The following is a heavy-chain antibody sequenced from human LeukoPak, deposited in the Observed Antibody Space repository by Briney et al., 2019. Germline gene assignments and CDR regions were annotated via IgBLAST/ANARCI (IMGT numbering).Heavy chain of an antibody. J-gene: IGHJ6*02. D-gene: IGHD3-16*01. CDR1: GGSISSSSYY. Sequence: SSETLSLTCTVSGGSISSSSYYWGWIRQPPGKGLEWIGSIYYSGSTYYNPSLKSRVTISVDTSKNQFSLKLSSVTAADTAVYYCARLMMSPTALLYYGMDVWGQGTTVTVSS. CDR2: IYYSGST. V-gene: IGHV4-39*07. CDR3: ARLMMSPTALLYYGMDV.